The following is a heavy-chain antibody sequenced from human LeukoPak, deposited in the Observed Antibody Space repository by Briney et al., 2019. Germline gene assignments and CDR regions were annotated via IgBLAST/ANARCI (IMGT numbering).Heavy chain of an antibody. CDR2: ISGSGGST. CDR1: GFTFSSYA. CDR3: AKAVYYYYGMDV. J-gene: IGHJ6*02. Sequence: SGGSLRLSCAASGFTFSSYAMSWVRQAPGKGLEWVSAISGSGGSTYYADSVKGRFTISRDNSKNTLYLQMNSLRAEDTAVYYCAKAVYYYYGMDVWGQGTTVTVSS. V-gene: IGHV3-23*01.